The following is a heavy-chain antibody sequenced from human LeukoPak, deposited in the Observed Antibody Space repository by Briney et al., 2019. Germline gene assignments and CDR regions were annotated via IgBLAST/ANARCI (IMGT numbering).Heavy chain of an antibody. D-gene: IGHD3-10*01. CDR2: IYYSGST. J-gene: IGHJ5*02. Sequence: SETLSLTCAVYGGSFSGYYWSWIRQPPGKGLEWIGSIYYSGSTYYNPSLKSRVTISVDTSKNQFSLKLSSVTAADTAVYYCARQWYYYGSGSCSWFDPWGQGTPVTVSS. CDR3: ARQWYYYGSGSCSWFDP. CDR1: GGSFSGYY. V-gene: IGHV4-34*01.